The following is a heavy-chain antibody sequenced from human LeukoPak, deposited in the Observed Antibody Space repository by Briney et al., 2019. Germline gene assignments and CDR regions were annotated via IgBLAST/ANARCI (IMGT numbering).Heavy chain of an antibody. Sequence: PSEPLSLTCTVSGGSISSYYWSWLPRSPGKGLERLGCFYYSGSTNYNPPLKRRVTISVDTSKNQFSLKLISVTAADTAVYYCARYYYYGMDVWGQGTTVTVSS. CDR2: FYYSGST. CDR3: ARYYYYGMDV. CDR1: GGSISSYY. V-gene: IGHV4-59*01. J-gene: IGHJ6*02.